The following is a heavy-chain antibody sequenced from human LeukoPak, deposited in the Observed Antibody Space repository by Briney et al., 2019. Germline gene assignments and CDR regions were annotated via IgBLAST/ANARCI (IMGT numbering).Heavy chain of an antibody. J-gene: IGHJ4*02. D-gene: IGHD6-13*01. Sequence: PGGPLRLPCPASGLTFSSNAITWFRQPPGRGRKWVANVKEDGTEKFYVDSVKGRFTISRDNGKNSLYLQMNSLRVEDTAIYYCARAGGTSWADYWGQGTLVTVSS. CDR2: VKEDGTEK. V-gene: IGHV3-7*01. CDR3: ARAGGTSWADY. CDR1: GLTFSSNA.